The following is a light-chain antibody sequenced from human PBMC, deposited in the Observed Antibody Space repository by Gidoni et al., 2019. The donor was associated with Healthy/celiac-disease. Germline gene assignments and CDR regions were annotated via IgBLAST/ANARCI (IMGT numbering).Light chain of an antibody. V-gene: IGKV1-8*01. J-gene: IGKJ4*01. Sequence: AIRMTQSPSSFSASTGDRVTITCRASQGISSYLAWCQQKPGKAPKLLIYATSTLQSGVPSRFSGSGSGTDFTLTIDCLQSDDFATYYCQQYYDYPLTFGGGTKVEIK. CDR2: ATS. CDR3: QQYYDYPLT. CDR1: QGISSY.